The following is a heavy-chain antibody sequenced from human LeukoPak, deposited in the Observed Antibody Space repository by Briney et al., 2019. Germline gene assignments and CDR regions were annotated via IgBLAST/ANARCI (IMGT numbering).Heavy chain of an antibody. J-gene: IGHJ4*02. CDR3: ASGFSSSPYFDY. Sequence: GGSLRLSYAASGFTFSTYYMNWVRQAPGKGLEWVSFITGSSSYIYYTDSVKGRFTISRDNAKNSLFLQMNSLRDEDTAVYYCASGFSSSPYFDYWGQGTLVTVSS. CDR1: GFTFSTYY. V-gene: IGHV3-21*01. D-gene: IGHD6-6*01. CDR2: ITGSSSYI.